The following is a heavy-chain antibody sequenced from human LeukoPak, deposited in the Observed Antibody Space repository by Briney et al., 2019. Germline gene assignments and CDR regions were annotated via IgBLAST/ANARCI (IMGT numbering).Heavy chain of an antibody. V-gene: IGHV3-11*04. J-gene: IGHJ6*02. Sequence: GGSLRLSCAASGFTFSDYYMSWIRQAPGKGLEWVSYISSSGSTMYYADSVEGRFTISRDNAKNSVYLQMNSLSAEDTAVYYCARWTDSSDYYYAHYGMDVWGQGTTVTVSS. CDR2: ISSSGSTM. CDR1: GFTFSDYY. D-gene: IGHD3-22*01. CDR3: ARWTDSSDYYYAHYGMDV.